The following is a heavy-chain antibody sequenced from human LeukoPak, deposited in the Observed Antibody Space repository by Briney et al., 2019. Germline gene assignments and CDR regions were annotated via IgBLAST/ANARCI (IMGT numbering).Heavy chain of an antibody. J-gene: IGHJ6*03. Sequence: GGSLRLSCAASGFTFSSYAMSWVRQAPGKGLEWVSYISSSSSTIYYADSVKGRFTISRDNAKKSLYLQMNSLRAEDTALYYCARDGDTVLTRGYYYYMDVWGKGTTVTVSS. CDR1: GFTFSSYA. D-gene: IGHD4-23*01. CDR2: ISSSSSTI. V-gene: IGHV3-48*04. CDR3: ARDGDTVLTRGYYYYMDV.